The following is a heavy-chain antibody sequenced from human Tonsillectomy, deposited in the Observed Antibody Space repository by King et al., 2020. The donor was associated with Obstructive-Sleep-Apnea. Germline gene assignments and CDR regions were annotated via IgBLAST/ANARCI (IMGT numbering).Heavy chain of an antibody. Sequence: VQLQESGPGLVKPSQTLSLTCTVSGGSISSDTYYWSWIRQHPGKGLEWIGYISYSGSTYYNPSLKSRVTISVDTSKNQFSLKLSSVTAEDTAVYYCARDWAEYDSLSYGYGMDVWGQGTTVTVSS. CDR1: GGSISSDTYY. CDR2: ISYSGST. V-gene: IGHV4-31*03. D-gene: IGHD3-22*01. J-gene: IGHJ6*02. CDR3: ARDWAEYDSLSYGYGMDV.